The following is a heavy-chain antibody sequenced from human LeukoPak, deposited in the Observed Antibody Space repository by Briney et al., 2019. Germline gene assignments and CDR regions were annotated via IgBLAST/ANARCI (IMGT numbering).Heavy chain of an antibody. CDR2: IISDGSST. D-gene: IGHD6-19*01. CDR3: AREDVDIAVAASGPFDI. Sequence: GGSLRLSCAASGFTFSSYWMHWVRQPPGKGLVWVSRIISDGSSTNYADSVKGRFTISRDNARNTLYLQMNSLRAEDTAVYYCAREDVDIAVAASGPFDIWGQGTMVTVFS. J-gene: IGHJ3*02. V-gene: IGHV3-74*01. CDR1: GFTFSSYW.